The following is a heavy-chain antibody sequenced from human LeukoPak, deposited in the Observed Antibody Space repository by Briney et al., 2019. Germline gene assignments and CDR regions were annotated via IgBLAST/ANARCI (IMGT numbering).Heavy chain of an antibody. Sequence: SETLTLTCTAAGGSISNYYWSWIRQPPGKGLEWIWDIYYSGSTNYNASLKSRVTTSVDKSENQYSLKLSSVLAADTSVYYCARWEGSSRGRSDYWGQGTLVSVSP. CDR1: GGSISNYY. J-gene: IGHJ4*02. V-gene: IGHV4-59*01. D-gene: IGHD3-10*01. CDR3: ARWEGSSRGRSDY. CDR2: IYYSGST.